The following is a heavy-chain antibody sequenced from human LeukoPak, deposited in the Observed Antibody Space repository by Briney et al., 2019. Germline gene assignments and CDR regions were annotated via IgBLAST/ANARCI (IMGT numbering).Heavy chain of an antibody. D-gene: IGHD2-21*02. CDR3: AREGCGGDCYLDY. V-gene: IGHV4-59*01. J-gene: IGHJ4*02. CDR1: GGSISSYY. CDR2: IYYSGST. Sequence: SETLSFTCTVSGGSISSYYWSWIRQPPWQGLEWIGYIYYSGSTNYNPSLKSRVTISVDTSKNQFSLKLSSVTAADTAVYYCAREGCGGDCYLDYWGQGTLVTVSS.